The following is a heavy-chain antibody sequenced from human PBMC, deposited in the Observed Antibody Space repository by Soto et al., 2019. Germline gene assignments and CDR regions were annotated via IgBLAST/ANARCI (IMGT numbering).Heavy chain of an antibody. CDR3: ARELTTVTTRYFQH. J-gene: IGHJ1*01. D-gene: IGHD4-17*01. CDR2: INHSGST. CDR1: GGSFSGYY. V-gene: IGHV4-34*01. Sequence: QVQLQQWGAGLLKPSETLSLTCAVYGGSFSGYYWSWIRQPPGKGLEWIGEINHSGSTNYNPSLKSRVTISVDTSKIQFSLKLSSVTAADTAVYYCARELTTVTTRYFQHWGQGTLVTVSS.